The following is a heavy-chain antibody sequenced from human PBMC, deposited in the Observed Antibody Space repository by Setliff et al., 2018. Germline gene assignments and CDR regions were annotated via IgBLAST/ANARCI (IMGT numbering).Heavy chain of an antibody. Sequence: SETLSLTCTVYGASFSDYYWGWIRQPPGKGLEWIAEINHSGSTNYNPSLKSRVTISADTSKNQFSLKLSSVTAADTAVYYSRFWSGYYKNDYWGQGTLVTVSS. V-gene: IGHV4-34*01. D-gene: IGHD3-3*01. CDR3: RFWSGYYKNDY. CDR2: INHSGST. J-gene: IGHJ4*01. CDR1: GASFSDYY.